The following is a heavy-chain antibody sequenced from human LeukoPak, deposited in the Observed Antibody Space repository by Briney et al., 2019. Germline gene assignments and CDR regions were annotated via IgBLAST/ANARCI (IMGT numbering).Heavy chain of an antibody. D-gene: IGHD2-2*01. Sequence: SETLSLTCTVSGGSISSYYWSWIRQAPGKGLEWIGYIYYSGSTNYNPSLKSRVTISVDTSKNRFSLKLSSVTAADTAVYYCARDQGYCSSTSCSSYFDYWGQETLVTVSS. CDR2: IYYSGST. V-gene: IGHV4-59*01. J-gene: IGHJ4*02. CDR1: GGSISSYY. CDR3: ARDQGYCSSTSCSSYFDY.